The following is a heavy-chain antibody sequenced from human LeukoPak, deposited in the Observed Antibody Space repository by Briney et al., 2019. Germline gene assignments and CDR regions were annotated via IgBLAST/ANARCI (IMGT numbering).Heavy chain of an antibody. CDR1: GGTFSSYA. CDR2: IIPIFGTA. CDR3: AAIGDGYNSFDY. J-gene: IGHJ4*02. V-gene: IGHV1-69*05. D-gene: IGHD5-24*01. Sequence: SVKVSCKASGGTFSSYAISWVRQAPGQGLEWMGGIIPIFGTANYAQKFQGRVTITTDESTSTAYMELSSLRSEDTAVYYCAAIGDGYNSFDYWGQGTLVTVSS.